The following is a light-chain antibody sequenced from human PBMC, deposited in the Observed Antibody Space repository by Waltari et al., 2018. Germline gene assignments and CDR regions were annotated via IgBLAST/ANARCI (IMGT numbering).Light chain of an antibody. CDR3: QQRSNWPPLFT. Sequence: DIQMTQSPSSLSASVGDRVTITCRASQSIRSYLNWYQQKPGKAPKLLIYAASSLQSGVPSRFSGSGSGTDFTLTISSLQPEDFAVYYCQQRSNWPPLFTFGPGTKVDIK. CDR1: QSIRSY. CDR2: AAS. V-gene: IGKV1-39*01. J-gene: IGKJ3*01.